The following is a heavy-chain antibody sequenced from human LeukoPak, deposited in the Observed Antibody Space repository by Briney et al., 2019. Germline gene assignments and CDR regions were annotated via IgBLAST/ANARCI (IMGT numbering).Heavy chain of an antibody. D-gene: IGHD3-22*01. V-gene: IGHV4-59*01. Sequence: SETLSLTCTVSGGSISSYYWSWIRQPPGKGREGVGYIYYMGSTNYNPSLKTRVTISVDMSKNQFSLKLTSVTAADTAVYYCARAGYHDSSGYYTYMDVWGQGTTVTVSS. CDR3: ARAGYHDSSGYYTYMDV. CDR2: IYYMGST. CDR1: GGSISSYY. J-gene: IGHJ6*02.